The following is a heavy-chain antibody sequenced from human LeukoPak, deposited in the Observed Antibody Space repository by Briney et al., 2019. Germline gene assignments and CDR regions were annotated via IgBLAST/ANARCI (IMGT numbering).Heavy chain of an antibody. Sequence: PGGSLRLSCAASGFTFSSYAMSWVRQAPGKGLEWVSAISGSGGSTYYADSVKGRFTISRDNSKNTLYLQMNSLRAEDTAVCYCARGRAAAGLYFDYWGQGTLVTVS. V-gene: IGHV3-23*01. J-gene: IGHJ4*02. D-gene: IGHD6-13*01. CDR1: GFTFSSYA. CDR2: ISGSGGST. CDR3: ARGRAAAGLYFDY.